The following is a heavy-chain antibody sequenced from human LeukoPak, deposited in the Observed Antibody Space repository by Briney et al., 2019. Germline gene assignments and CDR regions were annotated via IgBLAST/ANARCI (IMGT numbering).Heavy chain of an antibody. V-gene: IGHV1-18*01. CDR3: ARVPRPMRVGATANRLFDY. CDR1: GYTFTSYG. CDR2: ISAYNGNT. J-gene: IGHJ4*02. Sequence: GASVKVSCKASGYTFTSYGISWVRQAPGQGLEWMGWISAYNGNTNYAQKLQGRVTMTTDTSTSTAYMELRSLRSDDTAVYYCARVPRPMRVGATANRLFDYWGQGTLVTVSS. D-gene: IGHD1-26*01.